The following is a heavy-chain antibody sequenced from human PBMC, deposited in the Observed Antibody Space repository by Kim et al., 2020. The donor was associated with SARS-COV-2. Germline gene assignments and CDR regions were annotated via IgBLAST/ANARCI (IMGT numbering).Heavy chain of an antibody. J-gene: IGHJ4*02. D-gene: IGHD6-13*01. CDR2: ISGSGGST. CDR1: GFTFSSYA. CDR3: TTSGYSSPVGYFDY. V-gene: IGHV3-23*01. Sequence: GGSLRLSCAASGFTFSSYAMSWVRQAPGKGLEWVSAISGSGGSTYYADSVKGRFTISRDNSKNTLYLQMNSLRAEDTAVYYCTTSGYSSPVGYFDYWGQGTLVTVSS.